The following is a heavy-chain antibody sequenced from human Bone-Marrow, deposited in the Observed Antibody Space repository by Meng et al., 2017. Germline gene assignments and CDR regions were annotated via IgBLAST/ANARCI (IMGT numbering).Heavy chain of an antibody. D-gene: IGHD3-22*01. V-gene: IGHV3-13*01. CDR1: GFTFSSYD. J-gene: IGHJ4*02. CDR2: IGTAGDT. Sequence: GESLKISCAASGFTFSSYDMHWVRQATGKGLEWVSAIGTAGDTYYPGSVKGRFTISRENAKNSLYLQMNSLRAGDTAVYYCAREDYYDSSGYLVGDYWGQGTLVTVSS. CDR3: AREDYYDSSGYLVGDY.